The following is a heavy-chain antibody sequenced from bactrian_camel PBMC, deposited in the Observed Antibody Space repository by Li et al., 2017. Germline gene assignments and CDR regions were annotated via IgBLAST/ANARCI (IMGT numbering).Heavy chain of an antibody. D-gene: IGHD6*01. J-gene: IGHJ4*01. Sequence: DVQLVESGGGLVQPGGSLTLSCASSGFTFTDYYMSWVRQAPGKGLEWVSRIHRDGGSQTYADSVKGRFIISRDNVKNTLYLQLDSLNTEDTAMYYCAKDPKMYGGSWLSPDIDHWGQGTQVTVS. CDR3: AKDPKMYGGSWLSPDIDH. V-gene: IGHV3S42*01. CDR2: IHRDGGSQ. CDR1: GFTFTDYY.